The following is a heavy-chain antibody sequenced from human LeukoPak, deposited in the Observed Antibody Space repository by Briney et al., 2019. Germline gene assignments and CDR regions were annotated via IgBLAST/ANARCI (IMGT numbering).Heavy chain of an antibody. CDR2: LSGSGDST. V-gene: IGHV3-23*01. Sequence: GGSLRLSCAASGFTFSTYAMSWVRQAPGKGLEWVSALSGSGDSTYYADSVKGRFTIARDNPKNTLYLQMNSLRAEDTALYYCTRGQIVGADARVDYWGQGTLVTVSS. D-gene: IGHD1-26*01. CDR3: TRGQIVGADARVDY. CDR1: GFTFSTYA. J-gene: IGHJ4*02.